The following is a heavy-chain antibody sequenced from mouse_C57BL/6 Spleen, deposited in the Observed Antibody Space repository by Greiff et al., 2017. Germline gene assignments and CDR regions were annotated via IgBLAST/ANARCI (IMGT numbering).Heavy chain of an antibody. CDR2: INPYNGGT. Sequence: VQLKQSGPVLVKPGASVKMSCKASGYTFTDYYMNWVKQSHGKSLEWIGVINPYNGGTSNNQKFKGKATLTVDKSSSTAYMELNSLTSEDSAVYYCAREGAITTVVATHWYFDVWGTGTTVTVSS. D-gene: IGHD1-1*01. J-gene: IGHJ1*03. V-gene: IGHV1-19*01. CDR1: GYTFTDYY. CDR3: AREGAITTVVATHWYFDV.